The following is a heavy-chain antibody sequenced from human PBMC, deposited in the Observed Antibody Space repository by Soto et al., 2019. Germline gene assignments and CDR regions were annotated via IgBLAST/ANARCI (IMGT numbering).Heavy chain of an antibody. CDR3: ATLGSNYIFDY. D-gene: IGHD4-4*01. V-gene: IGHV1-8*01. CDR1: GYTFTSYD. CDR2: MNPNSGNT. J-gene: IGHJ4*02. Sequence: ASVKVSCKASGYTFTSYDINWVRQATGQGLEWMGWMNPNSGNTGYAQKFQGRVTMTKNTSINTAHMELSSLRSEDTAVYYCATLGSNYIFDYWGQGTLVTVSS.